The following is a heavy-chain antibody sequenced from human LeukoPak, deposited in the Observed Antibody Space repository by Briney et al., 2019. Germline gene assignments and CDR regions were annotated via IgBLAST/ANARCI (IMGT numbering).Heavy chain of an antibody. Sequence: GGSLRLSCAASGFTFSNAWMSWVRQAPGKGLEWVSSISWNSGSKVYADSAKGRFTISRDNAKNSLYLQMNSLRVEDTALYYCAKGGRHSSSWNEYWGQGTLVTVSS. CDR3: AKGGRHSSSWNEY. D-gene: IGHD6-13*01. V-gene: IGHV3-20*04. CDR2: ISWNSGSK. CDR1: GFTFSNAW. J-gene: IGHJ4*02.